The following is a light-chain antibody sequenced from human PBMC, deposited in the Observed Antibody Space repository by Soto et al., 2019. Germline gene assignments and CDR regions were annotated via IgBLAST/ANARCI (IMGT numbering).Light chain of an antibody. Sequence: ETVMTQSPATLSVSPGERATLSCRASQSVSRFLAWYQQRPGQAPRLLIYDTSTRATGVPARFSGSGSGTEFSLTISSLQSEDFAVYYCQQYDNWPPCTFGQGTKLEVK. CDR3: QQYDNWPPCT. V-gene: IGKV3-15*01. CDR2: DTS. J-gene: IGKJ2*02. CDR1: QSVSRF.